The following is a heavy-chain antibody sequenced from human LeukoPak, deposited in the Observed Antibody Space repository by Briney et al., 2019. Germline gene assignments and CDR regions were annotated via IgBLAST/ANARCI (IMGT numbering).Heavy chain of an antibody. D-gene: IGHD3/OR15-3a*01. CDR3: ARQTGSGLFTLP. CDR2: IYYTGNT. V-gene: IGHV4-39*01. Sequence: GSLRLSCAASEFSVGSNYMTWVRQPPGKGLEWIGSIYYTGNTYYNASLKSRVTISIDTSKNQISLRLTSVTAADTAMYYCARQTGSGLFTLPGGQGTLVTVSS. J-gene: IGHJ4*02. CDR1: EFSVGSNY.